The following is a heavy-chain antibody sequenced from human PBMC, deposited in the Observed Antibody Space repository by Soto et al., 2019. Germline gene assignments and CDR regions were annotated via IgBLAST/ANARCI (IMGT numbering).Heavy chain of an antibody. Sequence: SETLSLTCAVYGGFLSESYWTWIRQPPGKGLEWVGEINHVGGTNYNPSLKSRVTMSVDTSQNQFSLRLISVTAADTAMYFCVRIRYQLPSSVLWLDPWGQGTPVTVSS. CDR1: GGFLSESY. D-gene: IGHD3-16*01. CDR3: VRIRYQLPSSVLWLDP. CDR2: INHVGGT. J-gene: IGHJ5*02. V-gene: IGHV4-34*01.